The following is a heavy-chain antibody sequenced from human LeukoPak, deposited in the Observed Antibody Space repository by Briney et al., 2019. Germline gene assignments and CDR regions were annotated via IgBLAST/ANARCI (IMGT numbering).Heavy chain of an antibody. CDR3: ARVVYCSGGSCQIFAFDI. V-gene: IGHV3-11*01. CDR2: ISSTGGTI. D-gene: IGHD2-15*01. J-gene: IGHJ3*02. Sequence: PGGSLRLSCAASGFTFSDYYMSWIRQAPGKGLEWVSYISSTGGTIFYADSVKGRFIISRDNAKNSLYLQMNSLRAEDTAVYYCARVVYCSGGSCQIFAFDIWGQGTMSPSLQ. CDR1: GFTFSDYY.